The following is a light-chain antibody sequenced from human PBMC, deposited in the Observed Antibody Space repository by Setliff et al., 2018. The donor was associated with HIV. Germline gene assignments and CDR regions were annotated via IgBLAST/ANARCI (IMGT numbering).Light chain of an antibody. J-gene: IGLJ1*01. CDR1: SSDVGGYNY. CDR3: SSYAGSNNV. Sequence: QSALPQPPSASGSPGQSVTISCTGTSSDVGGYNYVSWYQQHPGKAPKLMIYEVSKRPSGVPDRFSGSKSGTTASLTVSGLQAEDEADYYCSSYAGSNNVFGTGTKVTVL. V-gene: IGLV2-8*01. CDR2: EVS.